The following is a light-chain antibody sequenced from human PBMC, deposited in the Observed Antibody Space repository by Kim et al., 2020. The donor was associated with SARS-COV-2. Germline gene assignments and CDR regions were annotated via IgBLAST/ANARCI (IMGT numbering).Light chain of an antibody. CDR3: HQYYSLPLT. Sequence: ATINCKSSQSILYNSNNNNYLAWYQQKPGQSPKLLIYWASMRESGVPDRFSGSGSGTDFTLTIGSLQAEDVAVYYCHQYYSLPLTFGGGTKVDIK. V-gene: IGKV4-1*01. CDR2: WAS. J-gene: IGKJ4*01. CDR1: QSILYNSNNNNY.